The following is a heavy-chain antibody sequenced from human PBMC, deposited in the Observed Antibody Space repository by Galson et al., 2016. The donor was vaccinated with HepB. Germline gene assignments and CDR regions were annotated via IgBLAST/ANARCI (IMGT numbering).Heavy chain of an antibody. CDR3: ARVFYEQNTPYGGGLWYFDY. CDR2: IDPSDSHT. V-gene: IGHV5-10-1*01. J-gene: IGHJ4*02. D-gene: IGHD2/OR15-2a*01. CDR1: GYIFRNYW. Sequence: QSGAEVKKPGESLRIACQASGYIFRNYWISWVRQMSGKGLEWMGRIDPSDSHTNYGPSFQGHVTISVDQSTGTAYPQWSALRASDTATYYCARVFYEQNTPYGGGLWYFDYWGQGTMIAVSS.